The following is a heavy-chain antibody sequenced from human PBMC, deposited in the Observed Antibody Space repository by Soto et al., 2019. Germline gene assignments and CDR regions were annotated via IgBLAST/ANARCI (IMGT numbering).Heavy chain of an antibody. CDR1: GGTFSSYG. J-gene: IGHJ3*02. CDR2: IIPIFGMT. CDR3: ARESIATRGAFDI. Sequence: QGQLVQSGAEVKKPGSSVKVSCEASGGTFSSYGFSWVRQAPGQGLEWMGGIIPIFGMTRYAQEFQGRVTITADESTSTAYMELTSLRSDDTAVYYCARESIATRGAFDIWGLGTMVSVSS. D-gene: IGHD2-15*01. V-gene: IGHV1-69*01.